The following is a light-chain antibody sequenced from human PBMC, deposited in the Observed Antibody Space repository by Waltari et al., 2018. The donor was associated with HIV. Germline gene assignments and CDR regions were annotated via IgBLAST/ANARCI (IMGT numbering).Light chain of an antibody. V-gene: IGKV3-11*01. CDR1: QSVSN. CDR3: QQRGDRPPYT. Sequence: EVVLTQSPGMLSLSPGARATLFCRASQSVSNVVWYQHKPGRSPRLLIYETSNRATGIPARFRGSGSGTDFTLTITSLDPEDFAIYYCQQRGDRPPYTFGQGTKLDLK. J-gene: IGKJ2*01. CDR2: ETS.